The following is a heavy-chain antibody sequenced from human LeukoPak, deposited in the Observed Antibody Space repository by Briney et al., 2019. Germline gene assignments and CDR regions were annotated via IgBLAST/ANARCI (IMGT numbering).Heavy chain of an antibody. V-gene: IGHV3-48*02. CDR1: GCTFSSYS. Sequence: GGSLRLSCAASGCTFSSYSMNWVRQAPGKGLEWVSYISSSSSTIYYADSVKGRFTISRDNAKNSLYLQMNSLNDEVIAVYYCAREWVGYCSSTSCGGWGQGTLVTVSS. D-gene: IGHD2-2*01. CDR2: ISSSSSTI. CDR3: AREWVGYCSSTSCGG. J-gene: IGHJ4*02.